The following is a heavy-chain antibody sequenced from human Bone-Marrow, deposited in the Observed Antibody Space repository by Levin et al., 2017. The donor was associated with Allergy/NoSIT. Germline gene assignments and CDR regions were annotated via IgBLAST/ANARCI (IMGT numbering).Heavy chain of an antibody. Sequence: LAGGSLRLSCAASGFTFSTYALHWVRQAPGKGLEWVAVISDDGSNKYYADSVKGRFTISRDNSKNTLYLQMNSLRTEDTAVYYCARVGSGSYYTSAFDYWGQGTLVTVSS. CDR1: GFTFSTYA. J-gene: IGHJ4*02. CDR3: ARVGSGSYYTSAFDY. D-gene: IGHD1-26*01. CDR2: ISDDGSNK. V-gene: IGHV3-30-3*01.